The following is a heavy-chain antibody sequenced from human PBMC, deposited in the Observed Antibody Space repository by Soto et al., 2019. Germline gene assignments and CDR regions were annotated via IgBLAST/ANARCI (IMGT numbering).Heavy chain of an antibody. CDR3: ARDSRTGCSSTDCYMS. J-gene: IGHJ5*02. V-gene: IGHV4-4*02. D-gene: IGHD2-2*01. CDR2: IYHSGNT. CDR1: GDSISSGAW. Sequence: QVQLQESGPGLVKASETLSLTCAVSGDSISSGAWWSWVRQSPGKGLQWIGEIYHSGNTRNNPSLKSRVTMSVDKSNNQFSLNLMSVTAADTATNYCARDSRTGCSSTDCYMSWGRGILVAVSS.